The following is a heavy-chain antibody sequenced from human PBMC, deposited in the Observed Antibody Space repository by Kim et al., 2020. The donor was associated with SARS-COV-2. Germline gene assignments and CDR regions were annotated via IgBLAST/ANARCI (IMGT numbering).Heavy chain of an antibody. D-gene: IGHD3-10*01. V-gene: IGHV4-34*01. J-gene: IGHJ4*02. CDR1: GGSFSGYY. CDR2: INHSGST. Sequence: SETLSLTCAVYGGSFSGYYWSWIRQPPGKGLEWIGEINHSGSTNYNPSLKSRVTISVDTSKNQFSLKLSSVTAADTAVYYCARGWGIWFGEFLPHWGQGTLVTVSS. CDR3: ARGWGIWFGEFLPH.